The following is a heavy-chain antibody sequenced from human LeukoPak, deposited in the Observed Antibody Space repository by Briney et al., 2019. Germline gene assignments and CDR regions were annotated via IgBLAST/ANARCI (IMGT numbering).Heavy chain of an antibody. J-gene: IGHJ4*02. CDR3: ARGGQGLEPTTYIY. V-gene: IGHV3-72*01. CDR2: IRNKANSYTT. CDR1: GFPFSDHH. D-gene: IGHD1-1*01. Sequence: GSLRLSCAASGFPFSDHHMDWVRPAPGKGPEGVCRIRNKANSYTTNYAASVKGRFTISRDDSKNSLYLQMNSLKTEDTALYYCARGGQGLEPTTYIYWGQGTLVTVSS.